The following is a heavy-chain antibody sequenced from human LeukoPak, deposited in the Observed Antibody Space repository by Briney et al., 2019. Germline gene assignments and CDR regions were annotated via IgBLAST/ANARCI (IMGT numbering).Heavy chain of an antibody. CDR1: GGSISSGGYY. CDR2: IYYSGST. V-gene: IGHV4-31*03. Sequence: SETLSLTCTVSGGSISSGGYYWSWIRQHPGKGLEWIGYIYYSGSTYYNPSLKSRVTVSVDTSKNQFPLKLSSVTAADTAVYYCARPGSGWAFDYWGQGTLVTVSS. CDR3: ARPGSGWAFDY. J-gene: IGHJ4*02. D-gene: IGHD6-19*01.